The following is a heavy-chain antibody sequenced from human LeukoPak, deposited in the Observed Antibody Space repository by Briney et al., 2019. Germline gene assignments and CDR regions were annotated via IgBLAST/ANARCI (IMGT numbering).Heavy chain of an antibody. Sequence: GGSLRLSCAASGFTFSSYAMSWVRQTPGKGLEWVASIKEDGSERQYVDSVKGRLSISRDNTKGSLFLQLNSLRAEDTAVYYCARGPGTYYYGSGSFLYFDYWGQGTLVTVSS. CDR3: ARGPGTYYYGSGSFLYFDY. V-gene: IGHV3-7*03. CDR1: GFTFSSYA. J-gene: IGHJ4*02. D-gene: IGHD3-10*01. CDR2: IKEDGSER.